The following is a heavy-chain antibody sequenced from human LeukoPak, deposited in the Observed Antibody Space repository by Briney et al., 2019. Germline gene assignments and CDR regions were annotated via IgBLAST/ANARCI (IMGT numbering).Heavy chain of an antibody. V-gene: IGHV4-39*02. J-gene: IGHJ6*02. Sequence: PSETLSLTCTVSGVFISNSPYYWGWIRQPPGKGLEWIGNIYYSGSTFYNPSLKSRVTISVDTSKNQFSLRLSSLTAADTAVYYCARDRFCTSTICFHEPYYYYYGMDVWGQGTTVTVSS. CDR1: GVFISNSPYY. CDR3: ARDRFCTSTICFHEPYYYYYGMDV. CDR2: IYYSGST. D-gene: IGHD2-2*01.